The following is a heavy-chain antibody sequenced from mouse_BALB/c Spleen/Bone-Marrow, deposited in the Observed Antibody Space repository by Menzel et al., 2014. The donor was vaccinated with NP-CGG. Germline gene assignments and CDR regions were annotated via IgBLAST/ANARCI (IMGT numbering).Heavy chain of an antibody. V-gene: IGHV1-7*01. J-gene: IGHJ2*01. Sequence: VQLQQSGAELAKPGASVKMSCKASGYIFTSYWMHWVKQRPGQGLEWIGYINPSTGYTEYNQKFKDKATLTADKSSSTAYMQLSSLTSEDSAVYYCARHYRYYFDYWGQGTTLTVSS. CDR3: ARHYRYYFDY. CDR1: GYIFTSYW. D-gene: IGHD2-14*01. CDR2: INPSTGYT.